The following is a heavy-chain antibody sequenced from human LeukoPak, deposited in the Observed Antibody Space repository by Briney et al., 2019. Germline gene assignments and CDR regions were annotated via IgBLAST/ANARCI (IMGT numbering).Heavy chain of an antibody. CDR3: ARGGGMDV. J-gene: IGHJ6*02. CDR1: GFTFSSYA. V-gene: IGHV3-23*01. Sequence: EASLRLSCAASGFTFSSYAMTWVRQAPGKGLEWVSAISRSGDNTYYADSVKGRFTISRDNSKNTLYLQMNSLRAEDTALYYCARGGGMDVWGQGTTVTVSS. CDR2: ISRSGDNT.